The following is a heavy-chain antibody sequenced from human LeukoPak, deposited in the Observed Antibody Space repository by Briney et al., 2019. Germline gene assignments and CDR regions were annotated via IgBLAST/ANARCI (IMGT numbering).Heavy chain of an antibody. V-gene: IGHV3-13*01. Sequence: PGGSLRLSCAASGFTFSSYDMHWVRQAPGRGLEWVSAIGIAGDTYYPDSVKGRFTISRENAKKSMYLQMNSLKDGDTAVYYCIRGGIQVSGIDAFDIWGQGTMVTVSS. CDR2: IGIAGDT. J-gene: IGHJ3*02. D-gene: IGHD5/OR15-5a*01. CDR3: IRGGIQVSGIDAFDI. CDR1: GFTFSSYD.